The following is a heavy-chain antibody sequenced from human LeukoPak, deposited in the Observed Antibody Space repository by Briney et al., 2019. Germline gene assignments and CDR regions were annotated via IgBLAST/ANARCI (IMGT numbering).Heavy chain of an antibody. Sequence: SETLSLTCTVSGGSISSGTYYWGWIRQPPGKGLEWIGIIYYSGSNYYNPSLKSRVTISVDTSKNQISLRLSSVTAADTAVYYCARGRGEGPDAFDIWGQGTMVTVSS. V-gene: IGHV4-39*07. CDR3: ARGRGEGPDAFDI. J-gene: IGHJ3*02. D-gene: IGHD3-10*01. CDR2: IYYSGSN. CDR1: GGSISSGTYY.